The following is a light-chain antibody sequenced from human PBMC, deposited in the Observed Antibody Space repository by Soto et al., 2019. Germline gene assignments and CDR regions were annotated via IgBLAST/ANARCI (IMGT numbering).Light chain of an antibody. J-gene: IGLJ1*01. CDR1: SSDVGSSDL. CDR3: CSYVDGNTYV. CDR2: EGT. V-gene: IGLV2-23*01. Sequence: QSVLTQPASVSGSPGQSITISCSGTSSDVGSSDLVSWYQQHPGKAPKLMIYEGTKRPSGVSYRISGSKSGNTASLTISGLQAEDESDYYCCSYVDGNTYVFGTGTKLTVL.